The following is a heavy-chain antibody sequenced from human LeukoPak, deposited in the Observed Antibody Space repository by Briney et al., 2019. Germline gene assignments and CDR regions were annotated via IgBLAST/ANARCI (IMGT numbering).Heavy chain of an antibody. V-gene: IGHV4-34*01. CDR3: ARARAGYQLLLTINWFDP. Sequence: PSETLSLTCAVYGGSFSGYYWSWIRQPPGKGLEWIGEINHSGSTNYNPFLKSRVTISVDRSKNQFSLKLSSVTAADTAVYYCARARAGYQLLLTINWFDPWGQGTLVTVSS. CDR2: INHSGST. CDR1: GGSFSGYY. J-gene: IGHJ5*02. D-gene: IGHD2-2*01.